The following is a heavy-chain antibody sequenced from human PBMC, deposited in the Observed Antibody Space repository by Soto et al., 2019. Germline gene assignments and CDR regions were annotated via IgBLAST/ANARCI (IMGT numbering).Heavy chain of an antibody. D-gene: IGHD3-10*01. CDR3: TTGDYYGSGGTLGY. CDR2: IKTKTDGGTT. Sequence: EVQLVESGGGLVKPGGALRLSCAASGFTFSNAWMSWVLQAPGKGLEWVGRIKTKTDGGTTDDAAPAKSRFTSSRDDSKNTLYLQMNSLKTEDTAVYYCTTGDYYGSGGTLGYWGQGTLVPGSS. V-gene: IGHV3-15*01. J-gene: IGHJ4*02. CDR1: GFTFSNAW.